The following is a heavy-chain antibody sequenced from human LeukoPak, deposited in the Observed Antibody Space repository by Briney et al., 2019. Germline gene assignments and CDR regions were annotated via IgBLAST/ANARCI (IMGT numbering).Heavy chain of an antibody. Sequence: SETLSLTCTVSGDSISNSDYYWGWIRQPPGKGLEWIGEINHSGSTNYNPSLKSRVTISVDTSKNQFSLKLSSVTAADTAVYYCARGALGIRYFDYWGQGTLVTVSS. J-gene: IGHJ4*02. CDR1: GDSISNSDYY. V-gene: IGHV4-39*07. CDR3: ARGALGIRYFDY. CDR2: INHSGST. D-gene: IGHD7-27*01.